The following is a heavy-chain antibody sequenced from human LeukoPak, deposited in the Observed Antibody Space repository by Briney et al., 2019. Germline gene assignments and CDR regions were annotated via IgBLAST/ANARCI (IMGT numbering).Heavy chain of an antibody. V-gene: IGHV1-69*04. Sequence: SVKVSCKASGGTFSSYAISWVRQAPGQGLEWTGRIIPILGIANYAQKFQGRVTITADKSTSTAYMELSSLRSEDTAVYYCARDTGMGPWGQGTLVTVSS. J-gene: IGHJ5*02. D-gene: IGHD4-17*01. CDR3: ARDTGMGP. CDR2: IIPILGIA. CDR1: GGTFSSYA.